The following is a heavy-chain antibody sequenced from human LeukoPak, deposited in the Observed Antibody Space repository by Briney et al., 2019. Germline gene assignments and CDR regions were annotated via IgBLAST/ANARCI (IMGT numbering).Heavy chain of an antibody. CDR2: IKQDGSEK. CDR1: GFTFSSYW. D-gene: IGHD3-9*01. CDR3: ARGGLRYFDWLSFDP. J-gene: IGHJ5*02. V-gene: IGHV3-7*01. Sequence: GGSLRLSCAASGFTFSSYWMSWVGQAPGKGLEWVANIKQDGSEKYYVDSVKGRFTISRDNAKNSLYLQMNSLRAEDTAVYYCARGGLRYFDWLSFDPWGQGTLVTVSS.